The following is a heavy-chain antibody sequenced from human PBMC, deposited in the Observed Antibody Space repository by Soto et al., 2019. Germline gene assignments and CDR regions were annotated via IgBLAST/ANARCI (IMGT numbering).Heavy chain of an antibody. J-gene: IGHJ6*02. CDR2: INHSGST. D-gene: IGHD3-22*01. CDR1: CGSFSGYY. CDR3: ARGLFYDSSGYYSGPGYYGMDV. Sequence: SETLSLTCAVYCGSFSGYYWSWIRQPPGKGLEWIGEINHSGSTNYNPSLKSRVTISVDTSKNQFSLKLSSVTAADTAVYYCARGLFYDSSGYYSGPGYYGMDVWGQGTTVTVSS. V-gene: IGHV4-34*01.